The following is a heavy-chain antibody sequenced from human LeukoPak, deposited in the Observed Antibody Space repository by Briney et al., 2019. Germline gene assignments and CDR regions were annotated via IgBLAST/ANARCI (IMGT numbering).Heavy chain of an antibody. Sequence: PGGSLRLSCAASGFTFSSYSMNWVRQAPGRGLEWVSSISSSSSYIYYADSVKGRFTISRDNAKNSLYLQMNSLRAEDTAVYYCARDYSGGSYSWFDPWGQGTLVTVSS. J-gene: IGHJ5*02. CDR3: ARDYSGGSYSWFDP. CDR2: ISSSSSYI. V-gene: IGHV3-21*01. D-gene: IGHD1-26*01. CDR1: GFTFSSYS.